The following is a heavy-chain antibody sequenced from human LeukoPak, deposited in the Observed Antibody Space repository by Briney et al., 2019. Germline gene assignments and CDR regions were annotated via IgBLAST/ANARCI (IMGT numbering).Heavy chain of an antibody. CDR3: ARGGSAHRFGELLSAEYFQH. V-gene: IGHV4-59*01. J-gene: IGHJ1*01. Sequence: PSETLSLTCPVSGGSISSYYWSWIRQPPGKGLEWIGYIYYSGSTNYNPSLKSRVTISVDTSKNQFSLKLSSVTAADTAVYYCARGGSAHRFGELLSAEYFQHWGQGTLVTVSS. CDR2: IYYSGST. CDR1: GGSISSYY. D-gene: IGHD3-10*01.